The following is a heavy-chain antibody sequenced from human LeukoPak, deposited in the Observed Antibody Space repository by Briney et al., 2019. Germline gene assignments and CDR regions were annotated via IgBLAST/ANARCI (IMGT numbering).Heavy chain of an antibody. V-gene: IGHV3-30*02. CDR2: IQNDEIDK. Sequence: GGSLRLSCAASGFTFSTYGMHWVRQAPGKGLEWVAFIQNDEIDKFYADSVKGRFTISRDNSGNTLYLQMDSLRDDDTAVYYCAKLSYDILAGYPYYFDYWGQGTLVTVSS. CDR3: AKLSYDILAGYPYYFDY. CDR1: GFTFSTYG. D-gene: IGHD3-9*01. J-gene: IGHJ4*02.